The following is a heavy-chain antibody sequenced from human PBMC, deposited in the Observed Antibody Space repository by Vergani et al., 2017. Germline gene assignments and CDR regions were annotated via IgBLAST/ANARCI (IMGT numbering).Heavy chain of an antibody. Sequence: EVQLLESGGGLVQPGGSLRLSCAASGFTFSSYAMSWVRQAPGKGLEWVSAISGSGGSTYYADSVKGRFTISRDNSKNTLYLQMNSLRAEDTAVYYCAKPPRIWFGGLWNYFDYWGQGTLVTVSS. V-gene: IGHV3-23*01. CDR1: GFTFSSYA. D-gene: IGHD3-10*01. CDR2: ISGSGGST. J-gene: IGHJ4*02. CDR3: AKPPRIWFGGLWNYFDY.